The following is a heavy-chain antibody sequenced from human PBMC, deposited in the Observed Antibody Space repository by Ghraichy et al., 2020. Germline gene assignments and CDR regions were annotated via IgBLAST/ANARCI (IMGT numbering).Heavy chain of an antibody. Sequence: SETLSLTCAVYGGSFSGYYWSWIRQPPGKGMEWIGEINHSGSTNYNPSLKSRVTISVDTSKNQFSLKLSSVTAADTAVYYCARVLCRVRFCRIAARPYYFDYWGQGTLVTVSS. CDR1: GGSFSGYY. CDR2: INHSGST. CDR3: ARVLCRVRFCRIAARPYYFDY. D-gene: IGHD6-6*01. V-gene: IGHV4-34*01. J-gene: IGHJ4*02.